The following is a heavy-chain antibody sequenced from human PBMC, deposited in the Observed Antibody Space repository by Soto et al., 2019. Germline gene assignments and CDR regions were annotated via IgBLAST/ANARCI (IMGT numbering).Heavy chain of an antibody. Sequence: GGSLRLSCAASGFTFSSYWMSWVRQAPGKGLEWVANIKQDGSEKYYVDSVKGRFTISRDNAKNSLYLQMNSLRAEDTAVYYCARVEAARPPQRNYYYYYYMDVWGKGTTVTVSS. V-gene: IGHV3-7*01. CDR1: GFTFSSYW. D-gene: IGHD6-6*01. CDR3: ARVEAARPPQRNYYYYYYMDV. J-gene: IGHJ6*03. CDR2: IKQDGSEK.